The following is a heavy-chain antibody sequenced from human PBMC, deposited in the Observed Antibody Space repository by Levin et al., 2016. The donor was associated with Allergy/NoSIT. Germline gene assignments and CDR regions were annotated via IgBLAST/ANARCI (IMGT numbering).Heavy chain of an antibody. D-gene: IGHD1-14*01. CDR3: ARTDRGSNTPDY. CDR2: IFSNDEK. V-gene: IGHV2-26*01. J-gene: IGHJ4*02. Sequence: WIRQPPGKALEWLAHIFSNDEKSYSTSLKSRLTISKDTSKSQVVLTMTNMDPVDTATYYCARTDRGSNTPDYWGQGTLVTVSS.